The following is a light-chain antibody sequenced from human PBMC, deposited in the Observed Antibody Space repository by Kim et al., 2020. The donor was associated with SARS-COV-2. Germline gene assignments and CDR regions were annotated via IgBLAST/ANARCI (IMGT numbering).Light chain of an antibody. J-gene: IGLJ1*01. V-gene: IGLV3-1*01. CDR1: KLGNKY. CDR2: QDT. Sequence: VSPGQTASITCSGDKLGNKYVCWYQQKPGRSPVLVIYQDTKRPSGIPERFSGSNSGSTATLTISGTQTMDEADYYCQAWDTGTAIFGTGTKVTVL. CDR3: QAWDTGTAI.